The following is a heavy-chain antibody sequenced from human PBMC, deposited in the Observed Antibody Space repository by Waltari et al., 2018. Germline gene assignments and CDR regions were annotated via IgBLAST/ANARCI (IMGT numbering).Heavy chain of an antibody. J-gene: IGHJ4*02. CDR3: ARRGYCSGGSCSTFDY. CDR1: GYSISSGYY. D-gene: IGHD2-15*01. Sequence: QVQLQESGPGLVKPSETLSLTCAVSGYSISSGYYWGWIRQPPGKGLEWIGSIYHSGSTYYNPYLKSRGTISVDTSKNQCSLKLSSVTAADTAVYYCARRGYCSGGSCSTFDYWGQGTLVTVSS. CDR2: IYHSGST. V-gene: IGHV4-38-2*01.